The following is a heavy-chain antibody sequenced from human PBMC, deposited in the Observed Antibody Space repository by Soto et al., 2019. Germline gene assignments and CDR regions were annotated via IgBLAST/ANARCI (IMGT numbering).Heavy chain of an antibody. CDR1: GYTFTSYG. CDR2: ISAYNGNT. D-gene: IGHD1-26*01. Sequence: QVQLVQSGAEVKKPGASVKVSCKASGYTFTSYGISWVRQAPGQGLEWMGWISAYNGNTNYAQKLQGRVTMTPDTSTSTAYMELRSLRSDDTAVYYCARDQLGREWEPGCFQHWGQGTLVTVSS. J-gene: IGHJ1*01. CDR3: ARDQLGREWEPGCFQH. V-gene: IGHV1-18*01.